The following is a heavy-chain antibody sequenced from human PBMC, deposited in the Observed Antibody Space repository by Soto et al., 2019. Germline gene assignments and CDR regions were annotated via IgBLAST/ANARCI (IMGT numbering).Heavy chain of an antibody. V-gene: IGHV1-69*12. D-gene: IGHD2-15*01. Sequence: QVQLVQSGAEVKKPGSSVKVSCKASGGTFSTYTISWVRQAPGQGLEWMGGIVPIFGTTNYAQKFQGRVTITADESTSAAYMELSNLRSEDTAVYYCARPRYCSGGRCYNNLDYWGQGNLVTGSS. CDR1: GGTFSTYT. CDR2: IVPIFGTT. J-gene: IGHJ4*02. CDR3: ARPRYCSGGRCYNNLDY.